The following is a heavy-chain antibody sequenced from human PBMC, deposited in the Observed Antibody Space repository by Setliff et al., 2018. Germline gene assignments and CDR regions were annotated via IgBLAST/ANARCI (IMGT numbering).Heavy chain of an antibody. Sequence: ASVKVSCKASGYTFTNHHMHWVRQAPGQGLEWMGMINPGGGRTTYAQKFQGRVTMTRDTSTSTVYMELSSLRTEDTAVYYCARGYYDSYARYYVVGDYWGQGTPVTVSS. V-gene: IGHV1-46*01. CDR2: INPGGGRT. J-gene: IGHJ4*02. CDR1: GYTFTNHH. D-gene: IGHD3-22*01. CDR3: ARGYYDSYARYYVVGDY.